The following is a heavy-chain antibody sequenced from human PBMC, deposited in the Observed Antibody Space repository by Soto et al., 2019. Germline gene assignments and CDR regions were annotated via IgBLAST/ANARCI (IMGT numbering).Heavy chain of an antibody. CDR3: AKTSGYDYVWGSSGLDP. Sequence: QVQLVESGGGVVQPGRSLRLSCAASGFTFSSFGMHWVRQAPDKGLQWVAVISYDGSDKYYADSVKGRFSISRDDSXNXTFLQMNSLRPEDTAVYYCAKTSGYDYVWGSSGLDPWGQGTLVTVSS. V-gene: IGHV3-30*18. CDR1: GFTFSSFG. D-gene: IGHD3-16*01. J-gene: IGHJ5*02. CDR2: ISYDGSDK.